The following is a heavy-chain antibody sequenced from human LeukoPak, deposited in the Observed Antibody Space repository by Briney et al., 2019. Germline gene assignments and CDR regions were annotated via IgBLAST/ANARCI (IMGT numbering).Heavy chain of an antibody. CDR3: VSWGMNGPNDAFDI. J-gene: IGHJ3*02. CDR1: GFTFSSYW. CDR2: INSDGSST. Sequence: GGSLRLSCAASGFTFSSYWIHWVRQAPGKGLVWVSRINSDGSSTSYADSVKGRFTISRDNAKNTLYLQMNSLRAEDTAVYYCVSWGMNGPNDAFDIWGQGTMVTVSS. D-gene: IGHD2-8*01. V-gene: IGHV3-74*01.